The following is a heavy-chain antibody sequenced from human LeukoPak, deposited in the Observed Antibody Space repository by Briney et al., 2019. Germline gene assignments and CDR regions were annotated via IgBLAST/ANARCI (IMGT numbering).Heavy chain of an antibody. CDR1: GYTFTSYA. V-gene: IGHV1-3*03. CDR2: INSGNGNT. D-gene: IGHD6-13*01. J-gene: IGHJ4*02. CDR3: ARDGGSSWYFDY. Sequence: ASVKVSCNASGYTFTSYAMHWVRQAPGQRLEWMGWINSGNGNTKYSQDFQGRVTITRDTSASTAYMELSSLRSEDMAVYYCARDGGSSWYFDYWGQGTLVTVSS.